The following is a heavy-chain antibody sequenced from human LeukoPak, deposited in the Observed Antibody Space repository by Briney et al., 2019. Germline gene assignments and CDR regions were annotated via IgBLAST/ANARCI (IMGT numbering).Heavy chain of an antibody. CDR2: IHYGGST. D-gene: IGHD3-10*01. CDR3: AREVRGYGFDY. J-gene: IGHJ4*02. CDR1: GGSISSHY. Sequence: SETLSLTCTVSGGSISSHYWSWIRQPPGKGLEWIGYIHYGGSTNYRPSLKSRVTMSVDTSKNRFSLKLSSVTAADTAVYYCAREVRGYGFDYWGQGALVTVSS. V-gene: IGHV4-59*11.